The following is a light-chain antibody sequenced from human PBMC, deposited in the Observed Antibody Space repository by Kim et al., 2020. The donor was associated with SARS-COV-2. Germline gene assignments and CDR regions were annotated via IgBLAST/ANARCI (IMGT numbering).Light chain of an antibody. CDR1: QSVSSW. J-gene: IGKJ2*01. CDR2: KAS. Sequence: DIQMTQSPSTLSASVGDRVTITCRASQSVSSWLAWYQQKPGKAPKLLIYKASTVEGGVPSRFSGRGSGTEFTLPINSLQPDDFATYTCQPDDSHPYSSGEGTKLEI. V-gene: IGKV1-5*03. CDR3: QPDDSHPYS.